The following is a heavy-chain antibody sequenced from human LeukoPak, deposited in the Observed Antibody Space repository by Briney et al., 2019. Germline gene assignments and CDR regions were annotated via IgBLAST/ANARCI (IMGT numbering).Heavy chain of an antibody. CDR3: ARDMSSDWSLDY. V-gene: IGHV1-3*01. Sequence: GASVKVSCKASGYTFTSCAMHWVRQAPGQRLEWMGWINAGNGNTKCSQKFQDRVTITRDTSASTAYMELSSLRSEDTAVYYCARDMSSDWSLDYWGQGTLVTVSS. J-gene: IGHJ4*02. D-gene: IGHD6-19*01. CDR1: GYTFTSCA. CDR2: INAGNGNT.